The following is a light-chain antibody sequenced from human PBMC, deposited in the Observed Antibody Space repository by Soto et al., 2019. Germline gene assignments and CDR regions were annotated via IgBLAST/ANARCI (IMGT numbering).Light chain of an antibody. V-gene: IGKV1-33*01. CDR3: QQPDHLPWT. CDR2: GAS. Sequence: DIQMTQSPSSLSASVGDRVTITCQASQDIKNYLHWYQQKPGQAPKLLIDGASNLETGAPLRFSGSGSGTDFTFTISSLQPEDIATYYCQQPDHLPWTFGQGTKVEIQ. CDR1: QDIKNY. J-gene: IGKJ1*01.